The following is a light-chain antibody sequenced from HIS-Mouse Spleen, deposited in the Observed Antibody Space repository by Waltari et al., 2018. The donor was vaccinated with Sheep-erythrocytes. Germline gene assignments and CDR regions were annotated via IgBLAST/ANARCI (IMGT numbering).Light chain of an antibody. V-gene: IGKV1D-13*01. Sequence: AIQLTQSPSSLSASLGDRVTITCRASKAISSALAWYQQKPGKAPNLLIYDASSLESGVPSRFSGSGSGTDFTLTISSLQPEDFATYYCQQFNNYPRTFGQGTKVEIK. CDR3: QQFNNYPRT. J-gene: IGKJ1*01. CDR2: DAS. CDR1: KAISSA.